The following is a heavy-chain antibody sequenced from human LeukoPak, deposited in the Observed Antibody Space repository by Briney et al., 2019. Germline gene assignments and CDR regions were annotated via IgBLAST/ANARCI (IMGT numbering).Heavy chain of an antibody. CDR2: ISYDGSNK. J-gene: IGHJ4*02. V-gene: IGHV3-30-3*01. D-gene: IGHD3-3*01. CDR1: GFTFSSYA. Sequence: PGGSLRLSCAASGFTFSSYAMHWVRQAPGKGLEWVAVISYDGSNKYYADSVKGRFTISRDNSKNTLYLQMNSLRAEDTAVYYCARGRETIFGVVIPSDYWGQGTLVTVSS. CDR3: ARGRETIFGVVIPSDY.